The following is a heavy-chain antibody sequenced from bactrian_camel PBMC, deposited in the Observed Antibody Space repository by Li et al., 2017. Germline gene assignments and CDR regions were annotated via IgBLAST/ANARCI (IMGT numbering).Heavy chain of an antibody. Sequence: HVQLVESGGGLVQPGGSLSLSCTASGFTFDVSNRGWYRQAPGNECELLSTIDLDSYTNVADSVKGRFTASRDNARNTFYLQMNNLKREDTAVYYCAARPVEHVWATARCFPGSRSRASGYWAQGTQVTVS. D-gene: IGHD4*01. V-gene: IGHV3S53*01. CDR3: AARPVEHVWATARCFPGSRSRASGY. CDR1: GFTFDVSN. CDR2: IDLDSYT. J-gene: IGHJ6*01.